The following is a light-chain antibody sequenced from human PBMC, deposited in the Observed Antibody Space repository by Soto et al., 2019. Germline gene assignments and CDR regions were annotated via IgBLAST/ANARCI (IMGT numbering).Light chain of an antibody. Sequence: DIEMTQSPSSLSASVGDRVTITCRASQSISSHLNWYQHKPGAAPKLLIYAASTLHTGVPSRFSGSGSGTDFTLTISSLQPEHFATYFCQQSFTSQPHTFGPGTKVDIK. CDR3: QQSFTSQPHT. CDR2: AAS. V-gene: IGKV1-39*01. CDR1: QSISSH. J-gene: IGKJ3*01.